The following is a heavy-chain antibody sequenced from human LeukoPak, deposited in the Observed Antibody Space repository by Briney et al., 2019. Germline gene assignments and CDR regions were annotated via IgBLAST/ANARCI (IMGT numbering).Heavy chain of an antibody. Sequence: SQTLSLTCTVSGGSISGGGYYWSWIRQHPGKGLEWIGYTYYSGSTYYNPSLKSRVTISVDTSKNQFSLKLSSVTAADTAVYYCARERGGYLDYWGQGTLVTVSS. D-gene: IGHD3-16*01. V-gene: IGHV4-31*03. CDR2: TYYSGST. CDR3: ARERGGYLDY. CDR1: GGSISGGGYY. J-gene: IGHJ4*02.